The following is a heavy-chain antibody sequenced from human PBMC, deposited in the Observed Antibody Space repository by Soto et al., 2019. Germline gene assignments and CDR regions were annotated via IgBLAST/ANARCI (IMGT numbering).Heavy chain of an antibody. J-gene: IGHJ6*02. CDR3: ARVPSVVAPGNDYFGVDV. V-gene: IGHV5-51*01. Sequence: EVRLAQSGGKLKKPGESLKISCKGSGYSFTYYWIAWVRQRPGKDLEWMGIIYPNDADTRYNPAFQGQVTISADKSISTAYLQWTSLKTSDTAMYYCARVPSVVAPGNDYFGVDVWGQGTTVIVSS. CDR2: IYPNDADT. CDR1: GYSFTYYW. D-gene: IGHD2-15*01.